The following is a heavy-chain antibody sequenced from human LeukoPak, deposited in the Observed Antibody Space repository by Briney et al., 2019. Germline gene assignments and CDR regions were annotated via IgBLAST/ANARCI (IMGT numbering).Heavy chain of an antibody. Sequence: GGSLRLSCAASGFTFTTYSMHWVRQAPGKGLEYVSGISSNGGTTYYADSMKGRSTISRDNSKNTVYLQMGSLRAEDMGVYYCARGRGETSARPFFDYRGGQGSLVTVSS. J-gene: IGHJ4*02. CDR1: GFTFTTYS. V-gene: IGHV3-64*02. CDR3: ARGRGETSARPFFDYR. D-gene: IGHD3/OR15-3a*01. CDR2: ISSNGGTT.